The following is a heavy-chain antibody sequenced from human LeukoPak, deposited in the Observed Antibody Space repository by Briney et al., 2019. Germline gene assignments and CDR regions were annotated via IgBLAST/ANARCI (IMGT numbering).Heavy chain of an antibody. J-gene: IGHJ5*02. CDR1: GGSISSGGYY. CDR2: IYYSGST. CDR3: ARVPAYYTNWFDP. V-gene: IGHV4-31*03. D-gene: IGHD2-2*02. Sequence: PSETLSLTCTVSGGSISSGGYYWSWIRQHPGKGLEWIGYIYYSGSTYYNPSLKSRVTISVDTSKNQFSLKLSSVTAADTAVYYCARVPAYYTNWFDPWGQGILVTVSS.